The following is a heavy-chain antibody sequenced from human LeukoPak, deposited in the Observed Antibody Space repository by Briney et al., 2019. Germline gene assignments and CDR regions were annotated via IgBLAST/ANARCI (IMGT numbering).Heavy chain of an antibody. CDR1: GGSISSYY. J-gene: IGHJ4*02. Sequence: SETLSLTCTVSGGSISSYYWSWIRQPPGKGLEWIGNIYYTGSTNYNPSLKSRVTISLDTSKNQFSLKLSSVTAADTAVYYCARAFSSGWYPYSIGGLWFDYWGQGTLVTVSS. CDR3: ARAFSSGWYPYSIGGLWFDY. CDR2: IYYTGST. V-gene: IGHV4-59*01. D-gene: IGHD6-19*01.